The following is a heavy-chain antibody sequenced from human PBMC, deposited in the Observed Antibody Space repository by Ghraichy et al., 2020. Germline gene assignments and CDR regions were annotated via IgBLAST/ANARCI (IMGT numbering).Heavy chain of an antibody. Sequence: ASVKVSCKASGYTFTDYYMHWVRRAPGQGLEWMGWINPDSGGTNYAQKFQGWVTMTRDTSISTAYMELSRLRFDDTAVYYCARGAGVGATFKGYYYGMDVWGQGTTVTVSS. CDR2: INPDSGGT. V-gene: IGHV1-2*04. CDR3: ARGAGVGATFKGYYYGMDV. CDR1: GYTFTDYY. D-gene: IGHD1-26*01. J-gene: IGHJ6*02.